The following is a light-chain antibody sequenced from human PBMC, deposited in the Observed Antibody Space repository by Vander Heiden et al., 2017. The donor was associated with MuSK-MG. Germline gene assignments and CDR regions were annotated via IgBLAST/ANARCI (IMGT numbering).Light chain of an antibody. Sequence: IQMTQSPSSLSASVGDTVNVSCRASQVIRDALVWYQQRPGAAPKLLIYGGSKLQVGVPSRFRGRGSGADYTLTISDLQPEDFATYYCQQYLKTPRTFGQGTMVDIK. CDR3: QQYLKTPRT. V-gene: IGKV1-NL1*01. J-gene: IGKJ1*01. CDR1: QVIRDA. CDR2: GGS.